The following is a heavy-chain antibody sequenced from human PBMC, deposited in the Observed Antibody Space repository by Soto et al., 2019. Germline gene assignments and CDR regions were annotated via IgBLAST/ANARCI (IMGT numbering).Heavy chain of an antibody. Sequence: PGGSLRLSCAASGFTFSSYAMHWVRQAPGKGLEWVAVISYDGSNKYYADSVKGRFTISRDNSKNTLYLQMNSLRAEDTAVYYCARGLAARAWFDPWGQGTLVTVSS. CDR3: ARGLAARAWFDP. D-gene: IGHD6-6*01. V-gene: IGHV3-30-3*01. J-gene: IGHJ5*02. CDR2: ISYDGSNK. CDR1: GFTFSSYA.